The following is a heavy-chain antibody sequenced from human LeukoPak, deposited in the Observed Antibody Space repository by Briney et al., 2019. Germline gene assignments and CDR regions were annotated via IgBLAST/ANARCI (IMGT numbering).Heavy chain of an antibody. J-gene: IGHJ4*02. V-gene: IGHV3-64*01. CDR1: GFTFSSYA. CDR2: ISSNGGST. CDR3: ARDNGSYESGY. D-gene: IGHD2-15*01. Sequence: PGGSLRLSCAASGFTFSSYAMHWIRQAPRKGLEYVSAISSNGGSTYYANSVKGRFTISRDNSKNTLYLQMGSLRAEDMAVYYCARDNGSYESGYWGQGTLVTVSS.